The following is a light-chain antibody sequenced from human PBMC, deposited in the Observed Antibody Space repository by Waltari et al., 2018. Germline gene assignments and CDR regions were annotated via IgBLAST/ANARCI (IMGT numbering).Light chain of an antibody. CDR1: QSLLHSNGYNY. J-gene: IGKJ2*01. Sequence: DIMMTPSPLSLPVTPGEPASISCRSSQSLLHSNGYNYLDWYLQKPGQSPQVLIYLGSNRASGVPDRVSGSGSGTDFTLNISRVEAEDVGVYYCMQILQPARTFGQGTRLEIK. V-gene: IGKV2-28*01. CDR2: LGS. CDR3: MQILQPART.